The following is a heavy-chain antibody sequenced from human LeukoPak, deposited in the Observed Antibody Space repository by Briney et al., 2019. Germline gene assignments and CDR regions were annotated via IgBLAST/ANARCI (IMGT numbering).Heavy chain of an antibody. J-gene: IGHJ4*02. V-gene: IGHV3-21*04. CDR3: ARLRWLQSYFDY. D-gene: IGHD5-24*01. CDR2: ISSSSSYI. CDR1: GFTFSSYS. Sequence: PGGSLRLSCAASGFTFSSYSMNWVRQAPGKGLEWVSSISSSSSYIYYADSVKGLFTISRDNAKNSLYLQMNSLRAEDTAVYYCARLRWLQSYFDYWGQGTLVTVSS.